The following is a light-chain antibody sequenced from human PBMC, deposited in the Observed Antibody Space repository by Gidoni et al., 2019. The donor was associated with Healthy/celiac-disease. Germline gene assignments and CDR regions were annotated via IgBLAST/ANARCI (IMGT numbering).Light chain of an antibody. Sequence: EIVMTQSPATMSLSPGERAALACRASQSVSSYLAWYQQKPGQAPRLLIYDPSNRATAIAARFSGSGCGTDFSLTISSLEPEDFAVYYCRQRSNWPLTFGGXTKVGIK. V-gene: IGKV3-11*01. CDR1: QSVSSY. CDR3: RQRSNWPLT. CDR2: DPS. J-gene: IGKJ4*01.